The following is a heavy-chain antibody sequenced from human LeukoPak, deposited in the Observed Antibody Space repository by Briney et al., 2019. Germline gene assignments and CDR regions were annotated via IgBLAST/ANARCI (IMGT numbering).Heavy chain of an antibody. CDR3: AAVVPAVMGYFDY. CDR2: IIPIFGTA. J-gene: IGHJ4*02. CDR1: GGTFSSYA. D-gene: IGHD2-2*01. Sequence: SVKVSCKASGGTFSSYAISWVRQAPGQGLEWMGGIIPIFGTANYAQKFQGRVTITAGESTSTAYMELSSLRSEDTAVYYCAAVVPAVMGYFDYWGQGTLVTVSS. V-gene: IGHV1-69*13.